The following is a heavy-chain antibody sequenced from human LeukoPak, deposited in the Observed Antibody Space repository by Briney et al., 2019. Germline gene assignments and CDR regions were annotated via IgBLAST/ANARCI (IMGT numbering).Heavy chain of an antibody. CDR2: IYHSGST. CDR3: ARRGRTSLGAVDI. J-gene: IGHJ3*02. Sequence: KPSETLSLTCAVSGYSISSGYYWGWIRQPPGKGLEWIGSIYHSGSTYYNPSLKSRVTISVDTSKNQFSLKLSSVTAADTAVYYCARRGRTSLGAVDIWGQGTMVTVSS. D-gene: IGHD1-26*01. CDR1: GYSISSGYY. V-gene: IGHV4-38-2*01.